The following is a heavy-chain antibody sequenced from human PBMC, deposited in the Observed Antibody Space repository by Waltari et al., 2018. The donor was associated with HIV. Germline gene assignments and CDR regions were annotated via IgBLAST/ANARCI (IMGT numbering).Heavy chain of an antibody. Sequence: QVHIMQSGAEVKKPGSSVKISCRASRLTFTSYVLSWVRQAPGQGLEWMGGIKPPFGAANYPQKFQGRVTITADDFTSTVYMELTGLTSEDTAVYFCASLRVHSVSGAGAFDYWGQGVLVTVSS. CDR3: ASLRVHSVSGAGAFDY. CDR2: IKPPFGAA. J-gene: IGHJ4*02. CDR1: RLTFTSYV. V-gene: IGHV1-69*13. D-gene: IGHD6-19*01.